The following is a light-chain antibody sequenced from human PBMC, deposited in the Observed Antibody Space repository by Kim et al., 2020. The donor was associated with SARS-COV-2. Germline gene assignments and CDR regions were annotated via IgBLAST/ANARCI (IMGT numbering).Light chain of an antibody. CDR1: SSDVGSYNL. Sequence: QSALTQPASVSGSPGQSITISCTGTSSDVGSYNLVSWYQPHPGKAPKLMIYEVSKRPSGVSNRFSGSKSGNTASLTISGLQAEDEADYYCCSYAGSSTVVVFGTGTQVTVL. J-gene: IGLJ1*01. CDR2: EVS. V-gene: IGLV2-23*02. CDR3: CSYAGSSTVVV.